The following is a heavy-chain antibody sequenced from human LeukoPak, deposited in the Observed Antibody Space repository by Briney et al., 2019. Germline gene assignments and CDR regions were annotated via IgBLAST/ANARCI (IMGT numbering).Heavy chain of an antibody. CDR3: ASLYYYGSGSYYKSAFDI. CDR2: IWYDGSNK. J-gene: IGHJ3*02. CDR1: GFTFSSYG. Sequence: GGSLRLSCAASGFTFSSYGMHWVRQAPGKGLEWVAVIWYDGSNKYYADSVKGRFTISRDNSKNTLYLQMNSLRAEDTAVYYCASLYYYGSGSYYKSAFDIWGQGTMVTVSS. D-gene: IGHD3-10*01. V-gene: IGHV3-33*08.